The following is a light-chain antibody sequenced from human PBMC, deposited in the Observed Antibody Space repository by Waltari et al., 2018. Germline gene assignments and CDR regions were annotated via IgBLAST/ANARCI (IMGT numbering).Light chain of an antibody. CDR3: QQFNSYPLT. CDR1: QGISSA. J-gene: IGKJ4*01. CDR2: DSS. V-gene: IGKV1-13*02. Sequence: AIQLTQSPSSLSASLGDSVTITCRASQGISSALAWYRQKPGKAPKLLIYDSSNLESGVPSRFSGSGSGTDFTLTISSLQPEDFATYHCQQFNSYPLTFGGGTKVEIK.